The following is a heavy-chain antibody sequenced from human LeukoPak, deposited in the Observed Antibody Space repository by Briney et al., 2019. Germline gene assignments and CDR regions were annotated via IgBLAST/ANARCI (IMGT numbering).Heavy chain of an antibody. CDR1: GGSISSSIYY. Sequence: PSETLSLTCTVSGGSISSSIYYWGWIRQPPGKGLEWIGSIYYSGSTYYNPSLKSRVTISADTSKNQFSLKLSSVTAADTAVYYCARLGDYYDSSSYLPYWGQGTLVTVSS. CDR2: IYYSGST. CDR3: ARLGDYYDSSSYLPY. J-gene: IGHJ4*02. V-gene: IGHV4-39*01. D-gene: IGHD3-22*01.